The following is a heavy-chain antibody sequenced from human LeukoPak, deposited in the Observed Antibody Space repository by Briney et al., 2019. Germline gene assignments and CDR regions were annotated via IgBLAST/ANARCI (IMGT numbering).Heavy chain of an antibody. CDR2: IYYNGST. Sequence: PSETLSLTCTVSGGSISSYYWSWIRQPPGKGLEWIGYIYYNGSTNYNPSLKSRVTISVDTSKNQFSLKLSSVTAADTAVYYCARWSGSVTARNYYYYMDVWGEGTTVTVSS. J-gene: IGHJ6*03. D-gene: IGHD6-6*01. CDR1: GGSISSYY. CDR3: ARWSGSVTARNYYYYMDV. V-gene: IGHV4-59*08.